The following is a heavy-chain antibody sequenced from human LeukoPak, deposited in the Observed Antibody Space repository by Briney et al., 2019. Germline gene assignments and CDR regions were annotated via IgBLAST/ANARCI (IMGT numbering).Heavy chain of an antibody. CDR1: GYTFTGYY. CDR3: ARVRPSSGWYDYYYYMDV. Sequence: ASVKVSCKASGYTFTGYYIHWVRQAPGQGLEWMGWISAYNGNTNYAQKLQGRVTMTTDTSTSTAYMELRSLRSDDTAVYYCARVRPSSGWYDYYYYMDVWGKGTTVTISS. D-gene: IGHD6-19*01. CDR2: ISAYNGNT. J-gene: IGHJ6*03. V-gene: IGHV1-18*04.